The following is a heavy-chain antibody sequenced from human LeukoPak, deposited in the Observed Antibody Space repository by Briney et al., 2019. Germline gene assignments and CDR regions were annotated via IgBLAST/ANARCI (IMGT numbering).Heavy chain of an antibody. V-gene: IGHV3-66*01. CDR2: IYIGGTI. CDR1: GFTVSSNH. Sequence: GRSLRLSCAASGFTVSSNHMSWVRQAPGQGLEWVSVIYIGGTIYYADSVKGRFTISRDNSQNTVYLEMHSLRAEDTAVYYCARDGENYYYDYWGQGTLVTVST. D-gene: IGHD7-27*01. J-gene: IGHJ4*02. CDR3: ARDGENYYYDY.